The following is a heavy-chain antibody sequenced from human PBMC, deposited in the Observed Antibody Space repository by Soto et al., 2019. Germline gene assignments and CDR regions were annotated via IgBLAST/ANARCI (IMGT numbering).Heavy chain of an antibody. V-gene: IGHV4-30-2*01. CDR3: ARGINDYSTDNWSDP. CDR1: GGSISSGGYY. Sequence: SETLSLTCFVSGGSISSGGYYWSWIRQPPGKGLEWIAYIYHSGSTNYTPSLKSRVTISVDRSKNQFSLKLSSVTAADTAVYYCARGINDYSTDNWSDPWGQGTLATFSS. J-gene: IGHJ5*02. D-gene: IGHD4-4*01. CDR2: IYHSGST.